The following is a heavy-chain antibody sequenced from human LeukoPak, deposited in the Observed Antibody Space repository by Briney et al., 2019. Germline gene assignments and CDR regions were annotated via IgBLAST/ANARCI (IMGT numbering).Heavy chain of an antibody. J-gene: IGHJ4*02. CDR1: GFTFSSYS. V-gene: IGHV3-21*01. CDR2: ISSSSSYI. Sequence: GGSLRLSCAASGFTFSSYSMNWVRQAPGKGLEWVSSISSSSSYIYYADSVKGRFTISRDNAKNSLYLQMNRLRAEDTAVYYCAGDGYKNYIDYWGQGTLVTVSS. CDR3: AGDGYKNYIDY. D-gene: IGHD5-24*01.